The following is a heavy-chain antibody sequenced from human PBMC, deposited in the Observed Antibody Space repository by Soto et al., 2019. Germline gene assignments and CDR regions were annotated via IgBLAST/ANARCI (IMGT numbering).Heavy chain of an antibody. D-gene: IGHD6-19*01. CDR1: GGSINSYY. J-gene: IGHJ4*02. CDR3: VRAGGLGAVAVDY. Sequence: SETLSLTCTVSGGSINSYYWSWIRQPPGKGLEWIGYIYYSGSTNYTPSLKSRVTISVDRSKNQFSLKLSSVTAADTAVYYCVRAGGLGAVAVDYWGQGTLVTVSS. V-gene: IGHV4-59*12. CDR2: IYYSGST.